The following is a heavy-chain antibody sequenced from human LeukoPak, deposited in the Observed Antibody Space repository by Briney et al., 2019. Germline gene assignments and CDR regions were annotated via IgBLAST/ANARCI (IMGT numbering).Heavy chain of an antibody. CDR1: GFTFSSYA. CDR3: ARDGPTNWFDP. CDR2: ISYDGSNK. Sequence: GGSLRLSCAASGFTFSSYAMHWVRQAPGKGLEWVAVISYDGSNKYYADSVKGRFTISRDNSKNTLYLQMNSLRAEDTAEYYCARDGPTNWFDPWGQGTLVTVSS. V-gene: IGHV3-30-3*01. J-gene: IGHJ5*02.